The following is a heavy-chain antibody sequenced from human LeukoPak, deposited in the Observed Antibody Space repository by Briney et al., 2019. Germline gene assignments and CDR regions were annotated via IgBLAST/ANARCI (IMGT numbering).Heavy chain of an antibody. CDR3: ARRRAHYYDSSGYYSRPQRAFDI. D-gene: IGHD3-22*01. J-gene: IGHJ3*02. CDR1: GGSFSGYY. CDR2: IHHSGST. V-gene: IGHV4-34*01. Sequence: SETLSLTCAVYGGSFSGYYWSWIRQPPGEGLEWIGEIHHSGSTNYDPSLKSRVTISVDTSKNQSSLKLSSVTAADTAVYYCARRRAHYYDSSGYYSRPQRAFDIWGQGTMVSVSS.